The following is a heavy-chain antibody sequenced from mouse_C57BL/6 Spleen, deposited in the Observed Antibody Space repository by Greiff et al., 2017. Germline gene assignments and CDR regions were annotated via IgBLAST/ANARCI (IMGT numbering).Heavy chain of an antibody. CDR1: GYTFTSYW. CDR2: IYPSDSET. V-gene: IGHV1-61*01. J-gene: IGHJ1*03. CDR3: ARGGDCYEGYFGG. Sequence: QVQLQQPGAELVRPGSSVKLSCKASGYTFTSYWMAWVKQRPGQGLEWIGNIYPSDSETHYNQKFKDKATLTVDKYSSTAYMQLSSLTSEDSAVYDCARGGDCYEGYFGGWGTGTTVTVAT. D-gene: IGHD1-1*02.